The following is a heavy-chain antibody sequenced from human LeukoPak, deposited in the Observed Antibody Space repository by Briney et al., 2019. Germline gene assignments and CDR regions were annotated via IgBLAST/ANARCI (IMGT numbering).Heavy chain of an antibody. CDR1: GFTFSSYA. CDR2: IRSKAYGGTT. Sequence: GGSLRLSCAASGFTFSSYAMSWVRQAPGKGLEWVGFIRSKAYGGTTEYAASVKGRFTISRDDSKSIAYLQMNSLKTEDTAVYYCTRDAVGHYYYDSSGYYWSDYWGQGTLVTVSS. D-gene: IGHD3-22*01. J-gene: IGHJ4*02. CDR3: TRDAVGHYYYDSSGYYWSDY. V-gene: IGHV3-49*04.